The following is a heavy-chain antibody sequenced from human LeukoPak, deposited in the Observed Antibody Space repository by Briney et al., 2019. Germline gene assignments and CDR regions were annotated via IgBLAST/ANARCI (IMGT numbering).Heavy chain of an antibody. V-gene: IGHV3-48*01. CDR1: GFTFSSYS. Sequence: PGGSLRLSCAASGFTFSSYSMNWVRQAPGKGLEWVSYISSSSSTIYYADSVKGRFTISRDNAKNSLYLQMNSLRAEDTAVYYCARGPRIVGATHLDYWGQGTLVTVSS. CDR3: ARGPRIVGATHLDY. D-gene: IGHD1-26*01. J-gene: IGHJ4*02. CDR2: ISSSSSTI.